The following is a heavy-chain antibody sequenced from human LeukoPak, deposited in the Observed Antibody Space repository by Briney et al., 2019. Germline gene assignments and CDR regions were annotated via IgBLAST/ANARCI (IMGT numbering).Heavy chain of an antibody. D-gene: IGHD1-1*01. V-gene: IGHV3-48*03. J-gene: IGHJ6*03. CDR3: AREENGPSPLLTDYMDV. CDR1: GFTFSSYE. CDR2: ISSSGSTI. Sequence: GGSLRLSCAASGFTFSSYEMNWVRQAPGKGLEWVSYISSSGSTIYYADPVKGRFTISRDNAKNTLYLQMNSLRAEDTAVYYCAREENGPSPLLTDYMDVWGKGTTVTVSS.